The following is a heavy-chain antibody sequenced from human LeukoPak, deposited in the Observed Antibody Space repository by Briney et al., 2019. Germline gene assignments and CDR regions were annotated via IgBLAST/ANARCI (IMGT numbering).Heavy chain of an antibody. V-gene: IGHV4-39*07. Sequence: PSETLSLTCTVSGGSISSSSYYWGWIRQPPGKGLEWIGSIYYSGSTYYNPSLKSRVTISVDTSKNQFSLKLSSVTAADTAVYYCARGEYYYDSSGYGAYYYYYMDVWGKGTTVTVSS. J-gene: IGHJ6*03. CDR3: ARGEYYYDSSGYGAYYYYYMDV. D-gene: IGHD3-22*01. CDR1: GGSISSSSYY. CDR2: IYYSGST.